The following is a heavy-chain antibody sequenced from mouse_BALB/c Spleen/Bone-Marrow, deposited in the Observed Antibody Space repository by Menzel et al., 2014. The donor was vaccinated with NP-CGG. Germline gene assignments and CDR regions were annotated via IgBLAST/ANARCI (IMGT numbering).Heavy chain of an antibody. V-gene: IGHV1-80*01. Sequence: QVQLQQSGAELVRPGSSVKISCKASGYVFSTYWMSWVKQRPGQGLERIGQIYPGDGDTNYNGKFKDKVILTADKSSSTAYMQPSSLTSEDSAVYFCARSGKGAMDYWGQGTSVTVSS. D-gene: IGHD2-1*01. CDR2: IYPGDGDT. J-gene: IGHJ4*01. CDR1: GYVFSTYW. CDR3: ARSGKGAMDY.